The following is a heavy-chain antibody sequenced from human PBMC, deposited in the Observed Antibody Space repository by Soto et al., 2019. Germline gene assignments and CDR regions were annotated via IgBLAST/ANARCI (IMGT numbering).Heavy chain of an antibody. Sequence: ASVKVSCKASGFTFTSSAVQWVRQARGQRLEWIGWIVVGSGNTNYAQKFQERVTITRDMSTSTAYMELSSLRSEDTAVYYCAAADPATLLASGFGMDVWGQGTTVTVSS. CDR3: AAADPATLLASGFGMDV. J-gene: IGHJ6*02. D-gene: IGHD2-15*01. CDR2: IVVGSGNT. CDR1: GFTFTSSA. V-gene: IGHV1-58*01.